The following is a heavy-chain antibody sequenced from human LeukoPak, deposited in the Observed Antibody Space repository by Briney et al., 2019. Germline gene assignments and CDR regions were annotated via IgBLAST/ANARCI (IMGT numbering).Heavy chain of an antibody. CDR3: ARETATGNWYYFDY. CDR1: GGSISSYY. J-gene: IGHJ4*02. Sequence: TSETLSLTCTGSGGSISSYYWSWIRQPAGKGLEWIGRVYTSGSTNSNPSLKSRVTMSGDTSKNQLSLKLSSVTAADTAVYYCARETATGNWYYFDYWGQGTLVTVSS. CDR2: VYTSGST. D-gene: IGHD1-1*01. V-gene: IGHV4-4*07.